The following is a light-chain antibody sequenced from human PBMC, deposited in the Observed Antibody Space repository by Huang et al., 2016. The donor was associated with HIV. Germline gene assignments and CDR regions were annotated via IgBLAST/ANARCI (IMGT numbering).Light chain of an antibody. V-gene: IGKV1-NL1*01. CDR2: ATS. Sequence: DIQMTKSPSSLSASVGDRVTITCRASQGISNSVAWYQQRPGKAPKLLLYATSRLETGAPSRFSGSRSGTEYTLTISSLQPEDLATYYCQQYYNNPPWTFGQGTKVEIK. CDR3: QQYYNNPPWT. CDR1: QGISNS. J-gene: IGKJ1*01.